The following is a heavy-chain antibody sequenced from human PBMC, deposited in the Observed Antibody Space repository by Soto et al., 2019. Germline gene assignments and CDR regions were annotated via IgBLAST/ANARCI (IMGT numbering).Heavy chain of an antibody. Sequence: QVQLVESGGGVVQPGRSLRLSCAASGFTFSSYGMHWVRQAPGKGLEWVAVISYDGSNKYYADSVKGRFTISRDNSKNTLYLQRNSLRAEDTAVYYCAKDHGDSYGSMGKDYWGQGTLVTVSS. V-gene: IGHV3-30*18. CDR1: GFTFSSYG. D-gene: IGHD5-18*01. CDR3: AKDHGDSYGSMGKDY. CDR2: ISYDGSNK. J-gene: IGHJ4*02.